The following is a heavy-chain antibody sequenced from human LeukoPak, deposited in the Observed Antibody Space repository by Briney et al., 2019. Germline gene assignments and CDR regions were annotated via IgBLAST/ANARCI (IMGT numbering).Heavy chain of an antibody. V-gene: IGHV4-39*01. J-gene: IGHJ4*02. CDR2: IYYSGST. Sequence: SETLSLTCTASGGSISSSSYYWGWIRQPPGTGLEWIGSIYYSGSTYYNPSLKSRVTISVDTSKNQFSLKLSSVTAADTAVYYCASPSNILTRRVWDYWGQGTLVTVSS. D-gene: IGHD3-9*01. CDR1: GGSISSSSYY. CDR3: ASPSNILTRRVWDY.